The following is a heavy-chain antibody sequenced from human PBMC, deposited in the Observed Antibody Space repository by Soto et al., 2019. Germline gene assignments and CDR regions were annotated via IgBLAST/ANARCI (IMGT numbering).Heavy chain of an antibody. D-gene: IGHD5-18*01. CDR2: LIAMLGTT. CDR1: GGTFGSHG. J-gene: IGHJ4*02. CDR3: ARGAMANFDY. Sequence: SVKVSCKASGGTFGSHGIAWVRQAPGQGVEWMGGLIAMLGTTTYARKVQGRATITADESLTSSYLGLRSLRSEDTAVYFCARGAMANFDYWGQGTVVTVSS. V-gene: IGHV1-69*13.